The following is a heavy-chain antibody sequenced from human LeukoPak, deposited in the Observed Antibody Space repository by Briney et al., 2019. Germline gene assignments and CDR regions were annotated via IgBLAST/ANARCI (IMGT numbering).Heavy chain of an antibody. J-gene: IGHJ3*02. CDR2: IYHSGSA. D-gene: IGHD2-2*03. CDR3: ARYGRLGIVVVPDAFDI. CDR1: GGSISSNNYY. V-gene: IGHV4-39*01. Sequence: SETLSLTCTVSGGSISSNNYYWGWIRQPPGKGLEWIGSIYHSGSAYYNPSLKSRVSISVDTSKNQFSLKLSSVTAADTAVYYCARYGRLGIVVVPDAFDIWGQGTMVTVSS.